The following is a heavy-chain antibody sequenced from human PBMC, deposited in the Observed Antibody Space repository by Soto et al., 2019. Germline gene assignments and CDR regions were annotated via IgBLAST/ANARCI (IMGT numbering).Heavy chain of an antibody. V-gene: IGHV3-23*01. D-gene: IGHD3-10*01. Sequence: EVQLLQSGGGLVQPGGSLRLSCASSGFIFSSYAMSWVRQAPGKGLEWVSGIGASGGSTYYTDSVKGRFTIARDSSKNTVYLQMNILRAEDTAVYFCAKDLGFSAPTAFDYWGLGTQVTVSS. CDR2: IGASGGST. CDR1: GFIFSSYA. J-gene: IGHJ4*02. CDR3: AKDLGFSAPTAFDY.